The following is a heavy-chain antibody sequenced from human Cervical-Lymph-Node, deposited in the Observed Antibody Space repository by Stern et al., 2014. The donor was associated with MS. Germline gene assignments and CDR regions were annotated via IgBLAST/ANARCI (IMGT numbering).Heavy chain of an antibody. Sequence: QLQLQESGSGLVKPSQTLSLTCAVSGGSISSGGYSWSWIRPPTGHGLVWIGSIYHSGSTYYHPSIQNIVTISVVWTTNQFYLQLISVTSADTAVYYCARGHQLSPNWFDPWGQGTLVTVSS. J-gene: IGHJ5*02. CDR1: GGSISSGGYS. CDR2: IYHSGST. CDR3: ARGHQLSPNWFDP. D-gene: IGHD2-2*01. V-gene: IGHV4-30-2*01.